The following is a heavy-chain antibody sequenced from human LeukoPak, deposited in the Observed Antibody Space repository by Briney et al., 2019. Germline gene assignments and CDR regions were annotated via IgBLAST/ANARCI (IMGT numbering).Heavy chain of an antibody. D-gene: IGHD3-10*01. V-gene: IGHV4-39*07. J-gene: IGHJ5*02. CDR3: ARDAGGVWFGELFLKFNWFDP. CDR1: GGSISSSSYY. CDR2: IYYSGST. Sequence: PSETLSLTCTVSGGSISSSSYYWGWIRQPPGKGLEWIGSIYYSGSTYYNPSLKSRVTISVDTSKNQFSLKLSSVTAAATAVYYCARDAGGVWFGELFLKFNWFDPWGQGTLVTVSS.